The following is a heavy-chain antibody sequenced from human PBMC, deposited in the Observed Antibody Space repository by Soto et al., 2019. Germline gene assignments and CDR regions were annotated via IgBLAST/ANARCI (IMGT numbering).Heavy chain of an antibody. D-gene: IGHD6-19*01. Sequence: ASVKVSCKASGGTFSSYAISWVRQAPGQGLEWMGGIIPIFGTANYAQKFQGRVTITADESTSTAYMELSSLRSEDTAVYYCAREGGSSEGYSSGWAWNWGQGTLVTVSS. CDR2: IIPIFGTA. CDR3: AREGGSSEGYSSGWAWN. J-gene: IGHJ4*02. V-gene: IGHV1-69*13. CDR1: GGTFSSYA.